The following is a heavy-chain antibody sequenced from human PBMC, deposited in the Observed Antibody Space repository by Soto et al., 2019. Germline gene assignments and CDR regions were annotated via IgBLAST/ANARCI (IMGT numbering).Heavy chain of an antibody. V-gene: IGHV3-74*01. CDR1: GFTFSSYW. D-gene: IGHD4-4*01. J-gene: IGHJ4*02. CDR3: ARRHRPSYTSDY. CDR2: INDDGRRT. Sequence: EVQLVESGGGLVQPGGSLRLSCAASGFTFSSYWMHWVRQAPGEGLEWVSRINDDGRRTSYAASVKGRFTISRDNAKNTLYLQMTSLREDDTAIYYCARRHRPSYTSDYWGQGALGTVSS.